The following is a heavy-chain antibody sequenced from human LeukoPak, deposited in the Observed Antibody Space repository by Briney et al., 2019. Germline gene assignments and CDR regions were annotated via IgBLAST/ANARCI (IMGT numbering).Heavy chain of an antibody. D-gene: IGHD5-18*01. CDR1: GFTFSSYG. CDR3: AKDLFRGDTAIGYYYYYMDV. J-gene: IGHJ6*03. V-gene: IGHV3-30*18. Sequence: GGSLRLSCAASGFTFSSYGMHWVRQAPGKGLEWVAVISYDGSNKYYADSVKGRFTISRDNSKNTLYLQMNSLRAEDTAVYYCAKDLFRGDTAIGYYYYYMDVWGKGTTVTVSS. CDR2: ISYDGSNK.